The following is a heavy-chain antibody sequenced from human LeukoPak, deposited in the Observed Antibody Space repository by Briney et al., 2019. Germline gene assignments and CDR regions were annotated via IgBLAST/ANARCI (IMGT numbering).Heavy chain of an antibody. CDR3: ARSPGYDYVWGSYRPNWFDP. D-gene: IGHD3-16*02. J-gene: IGHJ5*02. CDR1: GGSISSYY. CDR2: IYYSGST. V-gene: IGHV4-59*08. Sequence: SETLSLTCAVSGGSISSYYWSWIRQPPGKGLEWIGYIYYSGSTNYNPSLKSRVTISVDTSKNQFSLKLSSVTAADTAVYYCARSPGYDYVWGSYRPNWFDPWGQGTLVTVSS.